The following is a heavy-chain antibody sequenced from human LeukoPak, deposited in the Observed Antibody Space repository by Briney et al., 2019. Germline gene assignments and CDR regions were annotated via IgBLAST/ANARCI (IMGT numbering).Heavy chain of an antibody. Sequence: PSQTLSLTCTVSGGSVSSGFYYWSWIRQPAGKGLEWIGRIDNSETTNYNPSLKSRVTISLDTAKNQFALKLSSVTAADTAVYYCAREVLDTAFNWFAPWGQGTLVSVSS. CDR3: AREVLDTAFNWFAP. CDR1: GGSVSSGFYY. D-gene: IGHD5-18*01. V-gene: IGHV4-61*02. CDR2: IDNSETT. J-gene: IGHJ5*02.